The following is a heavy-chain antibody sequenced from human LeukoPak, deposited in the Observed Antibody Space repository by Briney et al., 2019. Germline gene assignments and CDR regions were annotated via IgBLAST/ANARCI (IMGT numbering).Heavy chain of an antibody. Sequence: GGSLRLSCAASGFIFSNYAMSWVRQAPGKGLEWISVISGSGVSTYYTDSVEGRFTISRDNSKNTLYLQMNSLRAEDTAVYYCAKPPSGSYYYWYYGMDVWGQGTTVTVSS. CDR2: ISGSGVST. CDR1: GFIFSNYA. J-gene: IGHJ6*02. CDR3: AKPPSGSYYYWYYGMDV. D-gene: IGHD1-26*01. V-gene: IGHV3-23*01.